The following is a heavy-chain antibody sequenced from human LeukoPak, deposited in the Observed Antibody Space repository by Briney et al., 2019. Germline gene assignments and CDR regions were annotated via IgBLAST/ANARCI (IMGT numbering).Heavy chain of an antibody. J-gene: IGHJ4*02. CDR1: GYTFTSYG. CDR2: ISAYNGNT. Sequence: GASVKVSCKASGYTFTSYGISWVRQAPGQGLEWMGWISAYNGNTNYAQKLQGRVTMTTDTSTSTAYMELRSQRSDDTAVYYCAREPIRPMTTVIPSSDYWGQGTLVTVSS. CDR3: AREPIRPMTTVIPSSDY. D-gene: IGHD4-17*01. V-gene: IGHV1-18*01.